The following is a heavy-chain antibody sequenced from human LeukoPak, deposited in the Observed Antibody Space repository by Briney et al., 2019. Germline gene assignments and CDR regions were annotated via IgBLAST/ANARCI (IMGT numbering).Heavy chain of an antibody. Sequence: SETLSLTCSVSGGSIRGSTPYWGWIRQPPGKGLEWIASIYYSGSTYYNPSLKSRVTISVDTSKNQFSLKLTSVTAADTAVYYCARDLITAGGLPIEYYFDYWGQGTLVTVSS. CDR2: IYYSGST. CDR1: GGSIRGSTPY. CDR3: ARDLITAGGLPIEYYFDY. J-gene: IGHJ4*02. V-gene: IGHV4-39*07. D-gene: IGHD6-13*01.